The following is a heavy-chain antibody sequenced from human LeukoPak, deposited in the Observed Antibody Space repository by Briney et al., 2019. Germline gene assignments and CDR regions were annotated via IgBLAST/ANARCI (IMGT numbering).Heavy chain of an antibody. CDR1: GGSISNDY. Sequence: SETLSLTCGVSGGSISNDYWSWVRQPAGKGLEWIGRFYSIGGTNYNPSLKSRVTMSLDTSKNQFSLKLNSVTAADTDVYYCARCPGYCTNGVWFELWGRGTLITVSS. CDR3: ARCPGYCTNGVWFEL. J-gene: IGHJ2*01. V-gene: IGHV4-4*07. D-gene: IGHD2-8*01. CDR2: FYSIGGT.